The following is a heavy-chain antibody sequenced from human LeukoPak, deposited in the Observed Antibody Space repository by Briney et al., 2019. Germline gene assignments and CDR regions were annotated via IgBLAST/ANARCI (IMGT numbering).Heavy chain of an antibody. D-gene: IGHD5/OR15-5a*01. Sequence: PGGSLRLSCAASGFTFSSYDMNWVRQAPGKGLEWVSYISSRSSTIYYADSVKGRFTISRDNSKNTLYLQMNSLRAEDTAVYYCARSVYGDYWGQGTLVTVSS. V-gene: IGHV3-48*01. J-gene: IGHJ4*02. CDR1: GFTFSSYD. CDR3: ARSVYGDY. CDR2: ISSRSSTI.